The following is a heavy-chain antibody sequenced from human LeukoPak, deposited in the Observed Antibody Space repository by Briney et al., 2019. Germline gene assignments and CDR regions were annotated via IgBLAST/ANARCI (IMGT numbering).Heavy chain of an antibody. CDR1: GFTFGDYA. CDR2: ISGSGGST. CDR3: AKDLGDYGYYFDY. Sequence: GRSLRLSCTASGFTFGDYAMSWVRQAPGKGLEWVSVISGSGGSTYYADSVKGRFTISRDNSKLTLYLQMNSLRADDTAVYYCAKDLGDYGYYFDYWGQGTLVTVSS. J-gene: IGHJ4*02. D-gene: IGHD4-17*01. V-gene: IGHV3-23*01.